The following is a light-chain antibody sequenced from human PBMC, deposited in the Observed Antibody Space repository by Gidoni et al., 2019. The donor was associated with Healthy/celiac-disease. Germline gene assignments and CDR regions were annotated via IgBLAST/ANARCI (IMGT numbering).Light chain of an antibody. J-gene: IGLJ3*02. CDR1: SSDVGSYNL. CDR2: EVS. V-gene: IGLV2-23*02. CDR3: CSYAGSSTWV. Sequence: LTQPASVSGSPGQSITISCTGTSSDVGSYNLVSWYQQHPGKAPKLMIYEVSKRPSGVSNRFSGSKSGNTASLTISGLQAEDEADYYCCSYAGSSTWVFGGGTKLTVL.